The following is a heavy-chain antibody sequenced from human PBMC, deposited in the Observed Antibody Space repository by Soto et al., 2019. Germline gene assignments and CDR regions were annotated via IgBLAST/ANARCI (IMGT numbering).Heavy chain of an antibody. CDR1: GYRFINFY. V-gene: IGHV1-2*02. J-gene: IGHJ4*02. CDR2: INPKNDDT. CDR3: ARDDTGANFGS. Sequence: QVQLVQSGAEVKKPGASVRVSCKAFGYRFINFYLHWVRQAPGQGLEWMGWINPKNDDTNYAQKFQGRVTMTRDTSISVAYMKLSGLNSGDTAVYYCARDDTGANFGSWGQGTLVTV. D-gene: IGHD2-8*02.